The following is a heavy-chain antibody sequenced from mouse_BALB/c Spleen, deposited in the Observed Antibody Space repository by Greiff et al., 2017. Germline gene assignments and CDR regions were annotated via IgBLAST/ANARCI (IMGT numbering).Heavy chain of an antibody. J-gene: IGHJ1*01. V-gene: IGHV1-18*01. CDR2: INPNNGGT. Sequence: EVKLVESGPELVKPGASVKIPCKASGYTFTDYNMDWVKQSHGKSLEWIGDINPNNGGTIYNQKFKGKATLTVDKSSSTAYMELRSLTSEDTAVYYCARGDARYFDVWGAGTTVTVSS. CDR3: ARGDARYFDV. CDR1: GYTFTDYN.